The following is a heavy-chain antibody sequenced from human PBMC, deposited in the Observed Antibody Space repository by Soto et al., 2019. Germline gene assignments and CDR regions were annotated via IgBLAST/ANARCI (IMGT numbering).Heavy chain of an antibody. CDR3: ARLITMVRGAGDV. CDR2: IYHSGST. V-gene: IGHV4-4*02. D-gene: IGHD3-10*01. Sequence: SETLSLTCAVSSGSISSSNWWSWVRQPPGKGLEWIGEIYHSGSTNYNPSLKSRVTISVDKSKNQFSLKLSSVTAADTAVYYCARLITMVRGAGDVWGKGTTVTVSS. CDR1: SGSISSSNW. J-gene: IGHJ6*04.